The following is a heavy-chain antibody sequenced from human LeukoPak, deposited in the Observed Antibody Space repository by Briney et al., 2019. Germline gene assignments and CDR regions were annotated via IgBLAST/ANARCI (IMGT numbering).Heavy chain of an antibody. Sequence: SQTLYLTCAVSGGSISSGGYSWSWIRQPPGKGLEWIGYIYHSGSTYYNPSLKSRVTISVDRSKNQFSLKLSSVTAADTAVYYCARDDRQQLVYDYWGQGTLVTVSS. CDR2: IYHSGST. V-gene: IGHV4-30-2*01. D-gene: IGHD6-13*01. J-gene: IGHJ4*02. CDR1: GGSISSGGYS. CDR3: ARDDRQQLVYDY.